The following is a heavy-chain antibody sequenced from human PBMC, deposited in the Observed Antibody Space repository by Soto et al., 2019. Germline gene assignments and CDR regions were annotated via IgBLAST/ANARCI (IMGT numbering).Heavy chain of an antibody. Sequence: PGGSLRLSCAASGFTFSSCWMHWVRQAPGKGLVWVSRINGDGSYTGYADSVKGRFTISRDNAKNTLYLQMNILRAEGTAVYFCARSLSTSPDYWGQGTLVTVSS. CDR1: GFTFSSCW. J-gene: IGHJ4*02. CDR2: INGDGSYT. D-gene: IGHD2-2*01. V-gene: IGHV3-74*01. CDR3: ARSLSTSPDY.